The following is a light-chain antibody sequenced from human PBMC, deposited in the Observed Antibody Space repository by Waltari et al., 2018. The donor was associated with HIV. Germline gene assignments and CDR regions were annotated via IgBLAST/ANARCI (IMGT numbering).Light chain of an antibody. Sequence: DIQMTQSPSSLSASVGDRVNITCRASQRISSYLHWYQQKPGKAPKLLISAAFNLQSGVPSRFSGRRSGTEFTLTIDSLQVEDLATYYCQQSYSSPPTFGQGTNLEIK. CDR1: QRISSY. J-gene: IGKJ2*01. CDR2: AAF. V-gene: IGKV1-39*01. CDR3: QQSYSSPPT.